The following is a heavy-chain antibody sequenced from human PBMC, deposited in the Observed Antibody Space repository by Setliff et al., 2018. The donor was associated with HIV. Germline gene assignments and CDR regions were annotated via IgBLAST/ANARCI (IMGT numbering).Heavy chain of an antibody. Sequence: SETLSLTCSRRVSGGSISNFYWSWIRQPPGKGLGWVGHIYSTGDTNYNPSLKSRVTLSADTSKNQLSLSLTSVTAADTAVYYCARVRPTMIMMVDYFDQWGQGTLVTVSS. CDR1: GGSISNFY. D-gene: IGHD3-22*01. CDR2: IYSTGDT. CDR3: ARVRPTMIMMVDYFDQ. V-gene: IGHV4-4*07. J-gene: IGHJ4*02.